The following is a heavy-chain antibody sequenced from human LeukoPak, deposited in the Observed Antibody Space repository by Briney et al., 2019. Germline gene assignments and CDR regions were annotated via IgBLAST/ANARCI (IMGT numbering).Heavy chain of an antibody. J-gene: IGHJ3*02. D-gene: IGHD2-15*01. CDR2: IKQDGSEK. V-gene: IGHV3-7*01. Sequence: GGSLRLSCAASEFTFSTYWMSWVRQAPGKGLEWVADIKQDGSEKYYVDPVKGRFIISRQNAKNSLFLQMNSLRAEDTAVYYCARHRSGGSQDDAFDIWGQGTMVTVSS. CDR1: EFTFSTYW. CDR3: ARHRSGGSQDDAFDI.